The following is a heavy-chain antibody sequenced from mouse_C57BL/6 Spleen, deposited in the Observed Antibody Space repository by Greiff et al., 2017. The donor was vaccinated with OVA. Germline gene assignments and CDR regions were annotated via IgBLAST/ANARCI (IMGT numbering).Heavy chain of an antibody. J-gene: IGHJ2*01. D-gene: IGHD1-1*01. CDR1: GYTFTDYE. V-gene: IGHV1-15*01. Sequence: QVQLKQSGAELVRPGASVTLSCKASGYTFTDYEMHWVKQTPVHGLEWIGAIDPETGGTAYNQKFKGKAILTADKSSSTAYMELRSLTSDDSAVYYCTRALNYGSSPYYFDYWGQGTTLTVSS. CDR3: TRALNYGSSPYYFDY. CDR2: IDPETGGT.